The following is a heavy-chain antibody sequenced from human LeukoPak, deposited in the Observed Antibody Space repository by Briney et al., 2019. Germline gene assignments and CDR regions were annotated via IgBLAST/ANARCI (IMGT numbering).Heavy chain of an antibody. D-gene: IGHD3-22*01. J-gene: IGHJ4*02. CDR3: AKNGYYDSSGPSPPLGY. CDR1: GFTFSSYA. V-gene: IGHV3-23*01. CDR2: ISGSGGST. Sequence: GGSLTLSCAASGFTFSSYAMSCVRRAPGRGGEGVSAISGSGGSTYYNDSVKGRFTISRDNSKNTLSLKMNSLRAADTAVYYCAKNGYYDSSGPSPPLGYWGQGTLVTVSS.